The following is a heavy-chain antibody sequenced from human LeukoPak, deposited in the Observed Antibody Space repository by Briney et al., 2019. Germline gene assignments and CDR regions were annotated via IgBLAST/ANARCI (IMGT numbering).Heavy chain of an antibody. J-gene: IGHJ5*02. V-gene: IGHV4-31*03. CDR1: GGSISSGGYS. CDR2: IYYSGTT. D-gene: IGHD1-26*01. Sequence: SQTLSLTCTVSGGSISSGGYSWSWIRQHPGKGLESIGNIYYSGTTYYNPSLKSRVTISVDTSKNQFSLKLSSVTAADTAVYYCARCKWDRNGNWFDPWGQGTLVTVSS. CDR3: ARCKWDRNGNWFDP.